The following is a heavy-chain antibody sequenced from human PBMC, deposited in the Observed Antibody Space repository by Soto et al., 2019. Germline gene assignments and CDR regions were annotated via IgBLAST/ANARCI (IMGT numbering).Heavy chain of an antibody. Sequence: EVQLLESGGGLVQPGGSLRLSCAASGFTFSSYVMSWSRQAPGKGLEWVAAISGSGSSTYYVASVKGRFTISRDISKNTLYLQMNSLRAEDTAIYYCAKDPRRAGRPDSYYGMDVWGQGTAVTVS. CDR3: AKDPRRAGRPDSYYGMDV. CDR2: ISGSGSST. D-gene: IGHD6-6*01. V-gene: IGHV3-23*01. CDR1: GFTFSSYV. J-gene: IGHJ6*02.